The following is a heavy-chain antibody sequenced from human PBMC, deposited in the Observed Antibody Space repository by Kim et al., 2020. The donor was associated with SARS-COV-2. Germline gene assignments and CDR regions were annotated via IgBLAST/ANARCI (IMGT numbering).Heavy chain of an antibody. CDR3: ARDPRRMYYYDSSGYLDY. CDR2: INSDGSST. Sequence: GGSLRLSCAASGFTFSSYWMHWVRQAPGKGLVWVSRINSDGSSTSYADSVKGRFTISRDNAKNTLYLQMNSLRAEDTAVYYCARDPRRMYYYDSSGYLDYWGQGTLVTVSS. V-gene: IGHV3-74*01. J-gene: IGHJ4*02. CDR1: GFTFSSYW. D-gene: IGHD3-22*01.